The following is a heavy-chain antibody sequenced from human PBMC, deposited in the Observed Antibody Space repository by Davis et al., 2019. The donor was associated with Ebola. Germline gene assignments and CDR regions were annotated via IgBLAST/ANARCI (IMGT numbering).Heavy chain of an antibody. D-gene: IGHD3-16*01. CDR3: ARVGGDGRSNLEAFDY. CDR2: IYYSGSI. J-gene: IGHJ4*02. CDR1: GGSISSSSYY. Sequence: PSETLSLTCTVSGGSISSSSYYWGWIRQPPGKGLEWIGSIYYSGSINYNPSLKSRVTISVDTSKNQFSLKLRSVTAADAAIFYCARVGGDGRSNLEAFDYWGQGILVTVSS. V-gene: IGHV4-39*07.